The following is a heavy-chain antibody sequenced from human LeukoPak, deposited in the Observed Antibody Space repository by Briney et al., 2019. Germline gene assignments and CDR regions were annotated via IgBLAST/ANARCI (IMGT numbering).Heavy chain of an antibody. CDR2: INHSGST. Sequence: SETLSLTCAVYGGSFSGYYWSWIRQPPGKGLEWIGEINHSGSTNYNPSLKSRVTISVDTSKNQFSLKLSSVTAADTAVYYCARRGPRRRAIRYYDSRGPQGGWLDPGGQGTLVTVSS. CDR3: ARRGPRRRAIRYYDSRGPQGGWLDP. J-gene: IGHJ5*02. CDR1: GGSFSGYY. D-gene: IGHD3-22*01. V-gene: IGHV4-34*01.